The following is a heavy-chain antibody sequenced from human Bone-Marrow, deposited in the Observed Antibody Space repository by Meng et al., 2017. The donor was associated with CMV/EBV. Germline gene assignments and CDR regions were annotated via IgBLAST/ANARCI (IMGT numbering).Heavy chain of an antibody. CDR1: GGSIRSYY. J-gene: IGHJ5*02. V-gene: IGHV4-59*12. CDR3: ARASPLSGSFA. D-gene: IGHD3-10*01. CDR2: VYYSGST. Sequence: ESLKISCTVSGGSIRSYYWSWIRQPPGEGLEWIGYVYYSGSTNYNPSLKSRVTISVDTSKNQFSLKLSSVTAADTAVYYCARASPLSGSFAWGQGTLVTVSS.